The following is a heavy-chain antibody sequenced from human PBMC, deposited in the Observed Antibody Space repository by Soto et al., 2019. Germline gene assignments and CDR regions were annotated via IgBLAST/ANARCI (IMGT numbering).Heavy chain of an antibody. CDR1: GDTFTSYY. CDR2: INPSGGST. Sequence: ASVKVSCKASGDTFTSYYMHWVRQAPGQGLEWMGIINPSGGSTSYAQKFQGRITMTKDTSTSTVYMELNSLKSEDTAVYFCARIWGSAYDSSAYYYYWGQGTLVTVSS. CDR3: ARIWGSAYDSSAYYYY. V-gene: IGHV1-46*03. J-gene: IGHJ4*02. D-gene: IGHD3-22*01.